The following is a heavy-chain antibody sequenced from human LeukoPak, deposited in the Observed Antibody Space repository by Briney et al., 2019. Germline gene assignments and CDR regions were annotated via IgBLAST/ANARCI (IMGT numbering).Heavy chain of an antibody. J-gene: IGHJ4*02. CDR2: INPNSGGT. V-gene: IGHV1-2*06. Sequence: GASVKVSCKASGGTFSSYAISWVRQAPGQGLEWMGRINPNSGGTNYAQKFQGRVTMTRDTSISTAYMELSRLRSDDTAVYYCAQVSDYGGYFDYWGQGTLVTVSS. CDR1: GGTFSSYA. D-gene: IGHD4-23*01. CDR3: AQVSDYGGYFDY.